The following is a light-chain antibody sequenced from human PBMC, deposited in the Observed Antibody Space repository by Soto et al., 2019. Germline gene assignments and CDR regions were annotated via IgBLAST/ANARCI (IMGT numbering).Light chain of an antibody. CDR1: QSVINN. V-gene: IGKV3D-15*01. Sequence: EIVMTQSPATLSVSPGEIATLSGRASQSVINNFAWCQQKPGQAPRLLIYAVSTRATCIPARFSGRGSGTEFTLTISSLQSEDFAVYYCQQGDNWPWTFGQGTKVEIK. J-gene: IGKJ1*01. CDR3: QQGDNWPWT. CDR2: AVS.